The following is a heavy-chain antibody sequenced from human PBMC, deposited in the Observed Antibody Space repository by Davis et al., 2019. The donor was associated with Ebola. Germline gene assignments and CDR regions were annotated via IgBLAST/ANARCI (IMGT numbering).Heavy chain of an antibody. J-gene: IGHJ4*02. V-gene: IGHV3-66*02. Sequence: GESLKISCAASGFTVSSNHMSWVRQAPGKGLECVSVIYSAGSTYYADSVKGRFTISRDNSKNTLYLQMNSLRAEDMAVYSCARVSCGGDCYWTPDNYYFDYWGQGTLVTVSS. CDR3: ARVSCGGDCYWTPDNYYFDY. CDR2: IYSAGST. CDR1: GFTVSSNH. D-gene: IGHD2-21*01.